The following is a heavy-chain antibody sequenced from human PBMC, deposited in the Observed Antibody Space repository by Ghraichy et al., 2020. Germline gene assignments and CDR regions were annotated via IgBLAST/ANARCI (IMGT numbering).Heavy chain of an antibody. CDR2: IYSGGNT. CDR3: ARDSYWGWYYYGLDV. J-gene: IGHJ6*02. Sequence: GGSLRLSCAASGFTVRSNYMTWVRQAPGKGLEWVSIIYSGGNTYYADSVKGRFTISRDNSKNTLFLQMNSLRAEDTAVYYCARDSYWGWYYYGLDVWGQGTTVTVSS. D-gene: IGHD3-10*01. CDR1: GFTVRSNY. V-gene: IGHV3-53*01.